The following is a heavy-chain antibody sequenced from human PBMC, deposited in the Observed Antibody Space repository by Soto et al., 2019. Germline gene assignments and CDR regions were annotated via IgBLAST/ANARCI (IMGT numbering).Heavy chain of an antibody. CDR1: GFTFDDYA. CDR2: ISWNSGSI. D-gene: IGHD3-16*01. J-gene: IGHJ3*02. Sequence: GGSLRLSCAASGFTFDDYAMHWVRQAPGKGLEWVSGISWNSGSIGYADSVKGRFTISRDNAKNSLYLQMNSLRAEDTALYYCAKDRNSIMITFGGPHSFDAFDIWGQGTMVTVSS. V-gene: IGHV3-9*01. CDR3: AKDRNSIMITFGGPHSFDAFDI.